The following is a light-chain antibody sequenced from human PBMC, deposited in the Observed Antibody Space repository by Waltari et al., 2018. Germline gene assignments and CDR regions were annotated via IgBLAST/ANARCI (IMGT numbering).Light chain of an antibody. CDR3: QQSYKAPLT. V-gene: IGKV1-39*01. CDR2: GAV. J-gene: IGKJ2*01. Sequence: DIQMTQSPSALSASVGDRVAITCRASQPISIYLTWYQQIPGKAPNLLIYGAVNLQDGVPSMFTGSGSGTDFTLTISSLHPEDFGTYYCQQSYKAPLTFGQGTKRQIK. CDR1: QPISIY.